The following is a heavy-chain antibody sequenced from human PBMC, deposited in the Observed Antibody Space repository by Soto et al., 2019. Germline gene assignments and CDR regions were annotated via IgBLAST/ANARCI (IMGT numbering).Heavy chain of an antibody. Sequence: GASVKVSCKASGYTFTTYYIHWVRQAPGQGPEWMGWINPNTGGTHYSQGFQGRVTMTRDTSISTAYMELSSLKASDTAMYYCARQNYYDSSGYEPYFDYWGQGTLVTVSS. CDR2: INPNTGGT. D-gene: IGHD3-22*01. V-gene: IGHV1-2*02. CDR3: ARQNYYDSSGYEPYFDY. CDR1: GYTFTTYY. J-gene: IGHJ4*02.